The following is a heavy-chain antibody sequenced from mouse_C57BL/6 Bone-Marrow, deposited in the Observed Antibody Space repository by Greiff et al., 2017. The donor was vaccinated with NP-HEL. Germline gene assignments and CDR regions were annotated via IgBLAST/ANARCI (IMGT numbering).Heavy chain of an antibody. V-gene: IGHV10-1*01. J-gene: IGHJ3*01. CDR2: IRSKSNNYAT. CDR3: VRDDYDGFAY. CDR1: GFSFNTYA. Sequence: EVKLVESGGGLVQPKGSLKLSCAASGFSFNTYAMNWVRQAPGKGLEWVARIRSKSNNYATYYADSVKDRFTISRDDSESMLYLQMNNLKTEDTAMYYCVRDDYDGFAYWGQGTLVTVSA. D-gene: IGHD2-4*01.